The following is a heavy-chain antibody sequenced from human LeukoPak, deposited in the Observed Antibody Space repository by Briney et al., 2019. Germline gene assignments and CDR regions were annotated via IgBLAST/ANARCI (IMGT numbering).Heavy chain of an antibody. Sequence: GGSLRLSCAASGFTFSSHAMSWVRQAPGKGLEWVSVIGGGGGATYFADSVKGRFTISRDNSKNTLYLQMNSLRAEDTAVYYCAKRGSYCFDYWGQGTLVTVSS. CDR1: GFTFSSHA. V-gene: IGHV3-23*01. J-gene: IGHJ4*02. CDR2: IGGGGGAT. CDR3: AKRGSYCFDY. D-gene: IGHD3-10*01.